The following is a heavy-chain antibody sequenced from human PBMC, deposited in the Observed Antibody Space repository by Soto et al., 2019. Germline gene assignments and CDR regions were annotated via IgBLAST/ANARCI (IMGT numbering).Heavy chain of an antibody. Sequence: VKVSCKASGYTFTSYAMHWVRQAPGQRLEWMGWINAGNGNTKYSQKFQGRVTITRDTSASTAYMELSSLRSEDTAVYYCARLRIAAAGTERYFDYWGQGTLVTVSS. CDR1: GYTFTSYA. CDR2: INAGNGNT. V-gene: IGHV1-3*01. J-gene: IGHJ4*02. D-gene: IGHD6-13*01. CDR3: ARLRIAAAGTERYFDY.